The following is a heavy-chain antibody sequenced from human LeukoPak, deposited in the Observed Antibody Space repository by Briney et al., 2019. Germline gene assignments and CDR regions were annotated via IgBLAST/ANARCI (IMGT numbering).Heavy chain of an antibody. CDR2: ISWNSGSI. CDR1: GFTFDDYA. V-gene: IGHV3-9*01. D-gene: IGHD5-18*01. J-gene: IGHJ4*02. Sequence: PGGSLRLSCAASGFTFDDYAMHWVRQAPGKGLEWVSGISWNSGSIGYADSVKGRFTISRDNAKNSLYLQMNSLRAEDTALYYCAKDQSESLGLGSFDYWGQGTLATVSS. CDR3: AKDQSESLGLGSFDY.